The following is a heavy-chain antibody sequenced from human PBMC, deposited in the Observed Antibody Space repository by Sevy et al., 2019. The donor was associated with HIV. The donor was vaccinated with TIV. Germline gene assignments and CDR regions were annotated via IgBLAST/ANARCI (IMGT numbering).Heavy chain of an antibody. CDR1: GGSISSSKW. CDR2: IYHSGST. J-gene: IGHJ4*02. D-gene: IGHD2-15*01. V-gene: IGHV4-4*02. CDR3: ARSIVVVAAIPPYYFDY. Sequence: SETLSITCAVSGGSISSSKWWSWVRQPPGKGLEWIGEIYHSGSTNYNPSLKSRVTISVDKSKNQFSLKLSSVTAADTAVYYCARSIVVVAAIPPYYFDYWGQGTLVTVSS.